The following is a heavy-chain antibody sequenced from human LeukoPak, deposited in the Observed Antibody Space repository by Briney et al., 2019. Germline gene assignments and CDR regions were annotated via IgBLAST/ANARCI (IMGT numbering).Heavy chain of an antibody. J-gene: IGHJ4*02. Sequence: GRSLRLSCAASGFTFSSYAMSWVRQAPGKGLEWVSAISGSGGSTYYADSVKGRFTISRDNSKNTLYLQMNSLRAEDTAVYYCAKSRNHYGSVTFDYWGQGTLVTVSS. CDR1: GFTFSSYA. CDR3: AKSRNHYGSVTFDY. V-gene: IGHV3-23*01. CDR2: ISGSGGST. D-gene: IGHD3-10*01.